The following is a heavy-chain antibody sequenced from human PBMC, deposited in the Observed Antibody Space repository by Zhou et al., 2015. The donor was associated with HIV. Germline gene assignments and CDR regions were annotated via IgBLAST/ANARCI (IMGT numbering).Heavy chain of an antibody. CDR1: GDTFRFYA. V-gene: IGHV1-18*01. D-gene: IGHD1-26*01. CDR3: ARERGGATRPDWRYFDL. J-gene: IGHJ2*01. Sequence: QVQLVQSGGELKKPGAFVKVSCKASGDTFRFYAISWVRQAPGQGLEWMGWINGDNGKTRYAQKFQDRVTLTTDRSTRTVYMELRSLIIDDAATYYCARERGGATRPDWRYFDLWGRGTLVTVSS. CDR2: INGDNGKT.